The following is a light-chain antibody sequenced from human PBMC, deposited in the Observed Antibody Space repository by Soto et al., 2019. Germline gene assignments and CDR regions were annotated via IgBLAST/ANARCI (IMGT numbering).Light chain of an antibody. Sequence: IQMTQSPSTLSASVGDRVTITCRASQSISSWLAWYQQKPGKAPKLLIYDASSLESGVPSRFSGSGSGTEFTLTISSLQPDDFATYYCQQYNSYIYTFGQGTKLEIK. J-gene: IGKJ2*01. CDR1: QSISSW. CDR3: QQYNSYIYT. CDR2: DAS. V-gene: IGKV1-5*01.